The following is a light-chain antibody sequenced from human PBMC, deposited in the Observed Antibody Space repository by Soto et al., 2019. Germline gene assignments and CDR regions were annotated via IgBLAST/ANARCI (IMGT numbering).Light chain of an antibody. J-gene: IGKJ1*01. CDR3: QQTYSLPPWT. Sequence: DIQMTQSPSSLSASVGDRVTITCRASQNIRSFLNWYQQKPGKAPKLLIHAASSLQSGVPSRVSGSGSGTDFTLTISSLQPEDFATYYCQQTYSLPPWTFGQGTKVDIK. V-gene: IGKV1-39*01. CDR2: AAS. CDR1: QNIRSF.